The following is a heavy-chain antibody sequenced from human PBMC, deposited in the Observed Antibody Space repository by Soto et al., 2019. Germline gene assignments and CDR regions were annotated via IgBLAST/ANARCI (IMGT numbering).Heavy chain of an antibody. J-gene: IGHJ6*02. Sequence: GASVKVSCKASGYTFTSYGISWVRQAPGQGLKWMGWISAYNGNTNYAQKLQGRVTMTTDTSTSTAYMELRSLRSDDTAVYYCARGMDTAMVRAYYYYGMDVWGQGTTVTVSS. CDR1: GYTFTSYG. V-gene: IGHV1-18*01. CDR3: ARGMDTAMVRAYYYYGMDV. CDR2: ISAYNGNT. D-gene: IGHD5-18*01.